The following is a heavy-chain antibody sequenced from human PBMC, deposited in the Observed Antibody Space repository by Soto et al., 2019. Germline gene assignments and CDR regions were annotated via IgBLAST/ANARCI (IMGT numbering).Heavy chain of an antibody. D-gene: IGHD4-17*01. CDR1: GYTFTSYG. CDR2: ISAYNGNT. J-gene: IGHJ4*02. Sequence: QVQLVQSGAEVKKPGASVKVSCKASGYTFTSYGISWVRQAPGQGLEWMGWISAYNGNTNYAQKLQGRVTMTTDTSTSTGYMELRSLSSDDTAVYYCARSEEYYGHYANYFDYWGQGTLVTVSS. CDR3: ARSEEYYGHYANYFDY. V-gene: IGHV1-18*01.